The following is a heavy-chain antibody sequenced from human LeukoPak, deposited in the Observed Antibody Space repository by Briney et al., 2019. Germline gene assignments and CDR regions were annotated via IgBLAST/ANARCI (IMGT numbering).Heavy chain of an antibody. CDR2: IYYSGTT. V-gene: IGHV4-39*07. CDR1: DGPISSSGYY. Sequence: SETLSLTCTVSDGPISSSGYYWGWIRQSPGKGLEWIGSIYYSGTTHYTPSLKSRVAISVDTSKNQFSLKLSSVTAADPAVYYCARTAPTMLEVTKTYYYDYWGPGIVVTVSS. J-gene: IGHJ4*02. CDR3: ARTAPTMLEVTKTYYYDY. D-gene: IGHD5-12*01.